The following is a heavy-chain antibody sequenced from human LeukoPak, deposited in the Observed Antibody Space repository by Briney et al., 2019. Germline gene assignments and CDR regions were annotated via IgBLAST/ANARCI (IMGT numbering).Heavy chain of an antibody. CDR2: ISSSDSTI. Sequence: LSGGSLRLSCAASGFTFSSYEMNWVRQAPGRGLEWVSYISSSDSTIYYADSVKGRFTISRDNSKNTLYLQMNSLRFDDTAVYYCAKDLKHEGSRCFDYWGQGTLVTVSS. CDR3: AKDLKHEGSRCFDY. CDR1: GFTFSSYE. J-gene: IGHJ4*02. D-gene: IGHD2-2*01. V-gene: IGHV3-48*03.